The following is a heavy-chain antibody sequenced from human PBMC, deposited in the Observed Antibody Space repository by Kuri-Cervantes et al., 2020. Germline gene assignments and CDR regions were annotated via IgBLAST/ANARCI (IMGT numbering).Heavy chain of an antibody. J-gene: IGHJ3*02. CDR2: IYYSGST. CDR3: ARDLYLGAFDI. Sequence: ESLKISCTVSGGSISSSSYYWGWIRQPPGKGLEWIGSIYYSGSTYYNPSLKSRVTISVDTSKDQFSLKPSSVTAADTAVYYCARDLYLGAFDIWGQGTMVTVSS. V-gene: IGHV4-39*02. CDR1: GGSISSSSYY. D-gene: IGHD2-8*01.